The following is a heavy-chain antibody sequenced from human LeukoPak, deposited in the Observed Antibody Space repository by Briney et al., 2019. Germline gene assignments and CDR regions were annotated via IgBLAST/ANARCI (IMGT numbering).Heavy chain of an antibody. Sequence: GGSLRLSCAASGFTFSSYEMNWVRQAPGKGLEWVSYITISGNTIYYADSVKGRFTISRDNAKNSLYLQMNSLRAEDTAVYYCASRRSAYCGGDCPEGYWGQGTLVTVSS. D-gene: IGHD2-21*02. CDR2: ITISGNTI. J-gene: IGHJ4*02. CDR3: ASRRSAYCGGDCPEGY. CDR1: GFTFSSYE. V-gene: IGHV3-48*03.